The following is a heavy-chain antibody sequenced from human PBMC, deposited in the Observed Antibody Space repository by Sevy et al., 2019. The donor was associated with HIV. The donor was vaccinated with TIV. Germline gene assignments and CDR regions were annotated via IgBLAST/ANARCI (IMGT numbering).Heavy chain of an antibody. V-gene: IGHV3-33*01. CDR2: IWYDGTNE. J-gene: IGHJ4*02. CDR3: AREGLLEWLFSFDY. D-gene: IGHD3-3*01. Sequence: QLGGSLRLSCAASGFTFSSYAIHWVRQAPGKGLEWVAVIWYDGTNEYYADSVKGRFTISRDNSKNTQYLQMNSLRAEDTAVYYCAREGLLEWLFSFDYWGQGTLVTVSS. CDR1: GFTFSSYA.